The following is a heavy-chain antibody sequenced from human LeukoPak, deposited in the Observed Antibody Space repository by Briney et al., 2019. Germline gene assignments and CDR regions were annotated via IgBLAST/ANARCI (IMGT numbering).Heavy chain of an antibody. CDR1: GGSISSSNW. Sequence: SGTLSLTCAVSGGSISSSNWWTWVRQPPGKGLEWIGEISHSGTTNYNPSLKSRVTISVDESKNQLSLTLNSVTAAGTAVYYCATRSVLTGEPHWGQGTLVTVSS. CDR3: ATRSVLTGEPH. D-gene: IGHD7-27*01. CDR2: ISHSGTT. J-gene: IGHJ4*02. V-gene: IGHV4-4*02.